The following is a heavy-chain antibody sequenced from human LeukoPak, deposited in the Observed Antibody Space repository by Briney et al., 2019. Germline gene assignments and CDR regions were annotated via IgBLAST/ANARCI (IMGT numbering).Heavy chain of an antibody. Sequence: GSLRLSCAASGFTLSSYEMNWVRPAPGKGLEWVSYISSSGSTIYYADSVKGRFTISRDNAKNSLYLQMNSLRAEDTAVYYCVRQYSSGWYLRGWFDPWGQGTLVTVSS. CDR1: GFTLSSYE. D-gene: IGHD6-19*01. J-gene: IGHJ5*02. V-gene: IGHV3-48*03. CDR2: ISSSGSTI. CDR3: VRQYSSGWYLRGWFDP.